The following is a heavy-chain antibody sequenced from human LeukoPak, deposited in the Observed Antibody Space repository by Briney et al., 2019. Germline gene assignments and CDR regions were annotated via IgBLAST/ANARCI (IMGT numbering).Heavy chain of an antibody. J-gene: IGHJ4*02. V-gene: IGHV3-23*01. D-gene: IGHD5-18*01. Sequence: GGSLRLSCAASGFTFSSYAMGWVRQAPGTGLEWVSAITASGGNTYYADSVKGRFTISRDNSKNTLYLQVNSLRAEDTAVYYCAKGNGYSYGRYYFDYWGQGTLVTVSS. CDR3: AKGNGYSYGRYYFDY. CDR1: GFTFSSYA. CDR2: ITASGGNT.